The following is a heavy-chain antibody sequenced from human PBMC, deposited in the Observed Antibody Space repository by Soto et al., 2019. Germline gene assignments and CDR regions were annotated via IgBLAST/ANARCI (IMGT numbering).Heavy chain of an antibody. CDR1: GGSISSYY. V-gene: IGHV4-4*07. CDR3: ARDGAVNDYGDYDYYYYGMDV. J-gene: IGHJ6*02. Sequence: SETLSLTCTVSGGSISSYYWSWIRQPAGKGLEWIGRIYTSGSTNYNPSLKSRVTMSVDTSKNQFPLKLSSVTAADTAVYYCARDGAVNDYGDYDYYYYGMDVWGQGTTVTVSS. CDR2: IYTSGST. D-gene: IGHD4-17*01.